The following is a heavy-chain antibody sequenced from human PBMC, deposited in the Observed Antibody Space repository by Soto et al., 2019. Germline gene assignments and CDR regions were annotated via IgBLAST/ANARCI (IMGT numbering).Heavy chain of an antibody. J-gene: IGHJ4*02. CDR3: AREVQVHTPAFVY. Sequence: QVQLVQSGAEMKKPGSSVKVSCQSSGGTFNTYAMNWVRQAPGQGPEWMGDISPMFGAANYAPKFQGRFNITADESTGTSYMQLSSLTSEDTALYCCAREVQVHTPAFVYWGQGTLVTVSS. CDR2: ISPMFGAA. V-gene: IGHV1-69*19. CDR1: GGTFNTYA. D-gene: IGHD3-10*01.